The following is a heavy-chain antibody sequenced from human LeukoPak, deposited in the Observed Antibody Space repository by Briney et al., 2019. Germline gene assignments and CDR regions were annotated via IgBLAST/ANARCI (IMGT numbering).Heavy chain of an antibody. CDR1: GYTFTSYY. J-gene: IGHJ4*02. CDR3: ARSPRPYYYDSSGYYSPFDY. V-gene: IGHV1-46*01. CDR2: INPRGGST. D-gene: IGHD3-22*01. Sequence: ASVKVSCKASGYTFTSYYMHWVRQAPGQGLEWMGIINPRGGSTSYAQKVQGRVTMTIDTSTSTVYMELSSLRSEDTAVYYCARSPRPYYYDSSGYYSPFDYWGQGTLVTVSS.